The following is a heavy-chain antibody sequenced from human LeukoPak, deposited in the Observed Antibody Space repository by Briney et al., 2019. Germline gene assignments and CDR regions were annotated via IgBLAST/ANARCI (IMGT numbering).Heavy chain of an antibody. D-gene: IGHD4-11*01. CDR2: IYYSGST. J-gene: IGHJ4*02. V-gene: IGHV4-39*07. CDR3: ATSNWLRDSNFDS. Sequence: SETLSLTCSVSGDSISSSGYYWGWIRQPPGKGLEWIGSIYYSGSTYYNPSLKSRVTISVDTSKNQFSLKLSSVTAADTAVYYCATSNWLRDSNFDSWGQGTLVTVSS. CDR1: GDSISSSGYY.